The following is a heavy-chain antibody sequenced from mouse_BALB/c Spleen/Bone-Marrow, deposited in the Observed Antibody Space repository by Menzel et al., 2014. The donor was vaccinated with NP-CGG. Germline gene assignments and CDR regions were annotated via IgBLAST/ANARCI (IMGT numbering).Heavy chain of an antibody. D-gene: IGHD1-1*01. J-gene: IGHJ2*01. CDR2: INNNDGNT. CDR3: ARDNCGSRFDY. Sequence: EVKVEESGGGLVQPGGSLKLSCAASGFTFSSYGMSWVRQTPDKRLELVATINNNDGNTYYPDSVKGRFTISRDNAKNTLYLQMSSLKSEDTAMYYCARDNCGSRFDYWGQGTTLTVSS. V-gene: IGHV5-6-3*01. CDR1: GFTFSSYG.